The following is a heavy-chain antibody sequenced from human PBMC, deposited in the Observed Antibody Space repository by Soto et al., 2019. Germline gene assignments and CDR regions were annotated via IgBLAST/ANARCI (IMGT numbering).Heavy chain of an antibody. CDR1: GGSISSSSYY. V-gene: IGHV4-39*01. J-gene: IGHJ6*02. CDR3: ARLGYSNYYYYYYGMDV. CDR2: IYYSGST. D-gene: IGHD4-4*01. Sequence: QLQLQESGPGLVKPSETLSLTCTVSGGSISSSSYYWGWIRQPPGKGLEWIGSIYYSGSTYYNPSLKSRVTISVDTSKNQFSLKLSSVTAADTAVYYCARLGYSNYYYYYYGMDVWGQGTTVTVSS.